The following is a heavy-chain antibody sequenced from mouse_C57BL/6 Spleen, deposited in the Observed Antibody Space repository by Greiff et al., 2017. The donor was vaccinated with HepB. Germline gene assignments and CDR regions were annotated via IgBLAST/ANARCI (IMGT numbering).Heavy chain of an antibody. Sequence: QVQLQQPGTELVKPGASVKLSCKASGYTFTSYWMHWVKQRPGQGLEWIGNINPSNGGTNYNEKFKSKATLTVDKSSSTAYMQLSSLTSEDSAVYYCARSLGLLRERHGDWYFDVWGTGTTVTVSS. D-gene: IGHD1-1*01. V-gene: IGHV1-53*01. CDR2: INPSNGGT. J-gene: IGHJ1*03. CDR3: ARSLGLLRERHGDWYFDV. CDR1: GYTFTSYW.